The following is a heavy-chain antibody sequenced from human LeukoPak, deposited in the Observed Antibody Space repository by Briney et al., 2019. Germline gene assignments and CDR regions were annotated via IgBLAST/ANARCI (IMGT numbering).Heavy chain of an antibody. Sequence: ASVKVSCKASGYTFTSYAMHWVRQAPGQRLEWMGWINAGNGNTKYSQKFQGRVTITRDTSASTAYMGLSSLRSEDTAVYYCARDRRGIITMVRGVEFYWFDPWGQGTLVTVSS. V-gene: IGHV1-3*01. CDR1: GYTFTSYA. D-gene: IGHD3-10*01. J-gene: IGHJ5*02. CDR2: INAGNGNT. CDR3: ARDRRGIITMVRGVEFYWFDP.